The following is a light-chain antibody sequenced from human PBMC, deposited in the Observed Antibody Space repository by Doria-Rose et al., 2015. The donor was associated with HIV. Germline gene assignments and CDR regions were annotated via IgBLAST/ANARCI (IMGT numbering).Light chain of an antibody. V-gene: IGKV1-NL1*01. CDR1: QELSNS. J-gene: IGKJ2*01. Sequence: SQELSNSLAWYPQIPGKAPKLLVYGASRLETGVPSSFSGSGSGTDYTLTISGLQPEDFATYYCQQYYTTPMYTFGQGTKLEIK. CDR3: QQYYTTPMYT. CDR2: GAS.